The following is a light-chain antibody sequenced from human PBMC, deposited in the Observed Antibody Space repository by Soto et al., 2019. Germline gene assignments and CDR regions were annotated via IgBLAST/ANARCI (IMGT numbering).Light chain of an antibody. CDR3: QQRSDWPLT. CDR1: QSVSSN. J-gene: IGKJ4*01. Sequence: EIVITQSQATLSVSPVERSTLSFRASQSVSSNLAWYQQRPGQAPRLLIYDASNRAPGIPDRFTGSGSATDFTLTITSLEPEDFAVYYCQQRSDWPLTFGGGTKVDI. CDR2: DAS. V-gene: IGKV3-11*01.